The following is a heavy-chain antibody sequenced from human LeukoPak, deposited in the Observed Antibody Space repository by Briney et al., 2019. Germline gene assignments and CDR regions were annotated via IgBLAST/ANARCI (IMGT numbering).Heavy chain of an antibody. CDR2: IGGSSSPI. J-gene: IGHJ4*02. D-gene: IGHD3-22*01. V-gene: IGHV3-48*04. CDR3: ARDLYGSGYPNYFDY. CDR1: GFTFSSYS. Sequence: GGSLRLSCAASGFTFSSYSMNWVRQAPGKGLEWVSYIGGSSSPIYYADSVKGRFTISRDNAKNSLYLQMNSLRAEDTAVYYCARDLYGSGYPNYFDYWGQGTLVTVSS.